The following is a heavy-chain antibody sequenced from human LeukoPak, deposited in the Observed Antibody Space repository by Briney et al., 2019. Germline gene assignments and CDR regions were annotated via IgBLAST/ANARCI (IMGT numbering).Heavy chain of an antibody. J-gene: IGHJ5*02. CDR1: GFTFSSYA. CDR3: AKVNGLLGVSRFLEWLLCWFDP. D-gene: IGHD3-3*01. Sequence: GGSLRLSCAASGFTFSSYAMSWVRQAPGKGLEWVSAISGSGGSTYYADSVKGRFTISRDNSKNTLYLQMNSLRAEDTAVYYCAKVNGLLGVSRFLEWLLCWFDPWGQGTLVTVSS. V-gene: IGHV3-23*01. CDR2: ISGSGGST.